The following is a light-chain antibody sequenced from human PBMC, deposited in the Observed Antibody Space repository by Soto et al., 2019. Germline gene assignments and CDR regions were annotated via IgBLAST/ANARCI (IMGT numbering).Light chain of an antibody. CDR2: MGF. CDR1: QSLLNRNGQNC. V-gene: IGKV2-28*01. CDR3: MQALESPPT. Sequence: DIVMTQSPLSLPVTPGEPASISCRSSQSLLNRNGQNCLDWYLQKPGQSPQLLIHMGFIRASGVPDRFSGSGSGTYFTPTISTVEAEDVGVYYCMQALESPPTFGGGTKVEIK. J-gene: IGKJ4*01.